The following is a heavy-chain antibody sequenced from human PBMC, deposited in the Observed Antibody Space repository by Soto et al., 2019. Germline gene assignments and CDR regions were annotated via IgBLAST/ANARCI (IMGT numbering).Heavy chain of an antibody. D-gene: IGHD6-13*01. V-gene: IGHV4-34*01. Sequence: QVQLQQWGAGLLKPSETLSLTCAVYGGSFSGYYWSWIRQPPGKGLEWIGEINHSGSTNYNPSLKSRVTISLDTSKHQFSLKLSSVTAADTAVYYCARAKQLDRFDYGGQGTLVTVAS. J-gene: IGHJ4*02. CDR2: INHSGST. CDR3: ARAKQLDRFDY. CDR1: GGSFSGYY.